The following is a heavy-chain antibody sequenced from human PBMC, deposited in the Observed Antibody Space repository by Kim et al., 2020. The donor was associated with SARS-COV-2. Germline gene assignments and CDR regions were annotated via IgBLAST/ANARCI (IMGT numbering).Heavy chain of an antibody. Sequence: GGSLRLSCATSGFTFSSYWMNWVRQAPGKGLVWVSRIRTDGSKADYADSVKGRLTISRDNAKNTLYLQMNSLRVEDTAVYYCARGWTPGAWGQGTMVTVSS. CDR3: ARGWTPGA. J-gene: IGHJ3*01. CDR1: GFTFSSYW. V-gene: IGHV3-74*01. D-gene: IGHD1-26*01. CDR2: IRTDGSKA.